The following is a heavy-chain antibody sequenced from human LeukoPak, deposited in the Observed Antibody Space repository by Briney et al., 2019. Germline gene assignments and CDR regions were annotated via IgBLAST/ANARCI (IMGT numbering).Heavy chain of an antibody. Sequence: ASVKVSCKASGYTFITYYMHWVRQAPGQGLQWMGTINPSGGSTNYAQNFQGRVTMTRDTSTSTVYMELSSLRSEDTAVYYCARGRDTSGYSFDCWGQGTLVTVSS. CDR2: INPSGGST. D-gene: IGHD6-19*01. V-gene: IGHV1-46*01. CDR1: GYTFITYY. J-gene: IGHJ4*02. CDR3: ARGRDTSGYSFDC.